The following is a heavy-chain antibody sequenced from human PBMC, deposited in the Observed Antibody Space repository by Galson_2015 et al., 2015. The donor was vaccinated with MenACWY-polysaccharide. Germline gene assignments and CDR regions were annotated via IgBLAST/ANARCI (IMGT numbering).Heavy chain of an antibody. J-gene: IGHJ2*01. D-gene: IGHD5-18*01. CDR3: ARDQRGIQLWSRSYWYFDL. Sequence: SLRLSCAASGFTFSSYWMSWVRQAPGKGLEWVANIKQDGSEKYYVDSVKGRFTISRDNAKNSLYLQMNSLRAEDTAVYYCARDQRGIQLWSRSYWYFDLWGRGTLATVSS. CDR1: GFTFSSYW. CDR2: IKQDGSEK. V-gene: IGHV3-7*01.